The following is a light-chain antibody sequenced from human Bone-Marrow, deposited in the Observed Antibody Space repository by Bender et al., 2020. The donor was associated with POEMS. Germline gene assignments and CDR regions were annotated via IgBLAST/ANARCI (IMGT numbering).Light chain of an antibody. CDR1: SSNLGSNF. Sequence: QSVLTQPPSASGTPGQRVTISCSGGSSNLGSNFVYWYQHLPGTAPKLLIYRDNQRPSGVPDRFSGSKSGTSASLAISGLQSEDEADYYCAAWEDSLNGWVFGGGTKLTVL. CDR3: AAWEDSLNGWV. J-gene: IGLJ3*02. CDR2: RDN. V-gene: IGLV1-44*01.